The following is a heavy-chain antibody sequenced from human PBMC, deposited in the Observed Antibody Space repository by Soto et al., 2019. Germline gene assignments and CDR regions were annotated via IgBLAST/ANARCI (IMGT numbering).Heavy chain of an antibody. CDR1: GGSFSGYY. CDR2: INHSGST. J-gene: IGHJ5*02. Sequence: SETLSLTCAVYGGSFSGYYWSWIRQPPGKGLEWIGEINHSGSTNYNPSLKSRVTISVDTSKNQFSLKLSSVTAADTAVYYCARVGNWNHSRRLDPWGQGTLVTVSS. V-gene: IGHV4-34*01. CDR3: ARVGNWNHSRRLDP. D-gene: IGHD1-1*01.